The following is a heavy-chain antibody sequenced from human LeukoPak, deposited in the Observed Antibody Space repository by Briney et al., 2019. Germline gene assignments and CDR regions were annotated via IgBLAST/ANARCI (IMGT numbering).Heavy chain of an antibody. CDR2: VSFDGRKT. V-gene: IGHV3-30*18. Sequence: GGSLRLSCEASGFTFTNYGMHWVRQAPGKGPECMAVVSFDGRKTYYAGFAEGRFTISRDDSNNMVYLQMNSLRTEDTAVYHCVKRGGGDHGLDVWGQGTTVVVS. CDR3: VKRGGGDHGLDV. CDR1: GFTFTNYG. D-gene: IGHD2-21*02. J-gene: IGHJ6*02.